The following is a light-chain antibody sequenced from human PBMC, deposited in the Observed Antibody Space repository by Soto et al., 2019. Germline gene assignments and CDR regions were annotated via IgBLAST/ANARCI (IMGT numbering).Light chain of an antibody. CDR1: SSNIGAGYD. CDR3: QSYDSSLSGWV. CDR2: GNS. Sequence: QSVLTQPPPVSGAPGQRVTISCTGSSSNIGAGYDVHWYQQLPGTAPKLLIYGNSNRPSVVPDRFSGSKSGTSASLAITGLQAEDEADYYCQSYDSSLSGWVFGGGTKLTVL. J-gene: IGLJ3*02. V-gene: IGLV1-40*01.